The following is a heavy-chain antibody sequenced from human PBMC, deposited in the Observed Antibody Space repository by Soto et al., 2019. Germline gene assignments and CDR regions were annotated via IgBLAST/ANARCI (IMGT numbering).Heavy chain of an antibody. D-gene: IGHD1-20*01. Sequence: PGGSLRLSCAASGFTFSYHYMSWIRQAPGKGLEWVSYISVSGSTVYYADSVKGRFTISRDNAKNSLYLQMNSLRADDTAVYYCARGYRSPTYWGQGTLVTVSS. V-gene: IGHV3-11*01. J-gene: IGHJ4*02. CDR1: GFTFSYHY. CDR3: ARGYRSPTY. CDR2: ISVSGSTV.